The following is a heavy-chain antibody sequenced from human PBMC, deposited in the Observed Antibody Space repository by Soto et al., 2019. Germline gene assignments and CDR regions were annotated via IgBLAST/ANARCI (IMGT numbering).Heavy chain of an antibody. CDR3: ARDQYYYGSGSYPYYYYGMDV. D-gene: IGHD3-10*01. CDR2: ISSSGSTI. V-gene: IGHV3-11*01. Sequence: ISSSGSTIYYADFVKGRFTISRDNAKNSLYLQMNSLRAEDTAVYYCARDQYYYGSGSYPYYYYGMDVWGQGTTVTVSS. J-gene: IGHJ6*02.